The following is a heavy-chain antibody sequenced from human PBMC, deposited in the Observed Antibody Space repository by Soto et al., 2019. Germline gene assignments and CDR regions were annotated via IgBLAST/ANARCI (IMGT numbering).Heavy chain of an antibody. CDR2: TYYRSKWYN. Sequence: SQTLSLTCVISGDSVSSNSAAWNWIRQSPSRGLEWLGRTYYRSKWYNDYAVSVKSRITINPDTSKNQFSLQLNSVTPEDTAVYYCARTTWGLWYSSSWSQSYQFDYRGQGTLVTVSS. V-gene: IGHV6-1*01. CDR1: GDSVSSNSAA. CDR3: ARTTWGLWYSSSWSQSYQFDY. D-gene: IGHD6-13*01. J-gene: IGHJ4*02.